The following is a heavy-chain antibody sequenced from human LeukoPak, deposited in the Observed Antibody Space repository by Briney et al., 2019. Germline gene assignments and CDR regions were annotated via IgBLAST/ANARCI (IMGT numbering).Heavy chain of an antibody. D-gene: IGHD3-10*02. V-gene: IGHV1-46*01. Sequence: ASVKVSCKASGYTFTSYYMHWVQQAPGQGLEWMGIINPSGGSTSYAQKFQGRVTMTRDTSTSTAYMELSSLRSEDTAVYYCARDRAEGMFGELLYTFDYWGQGTLVTVSS. J-gene: IGHJ4*02. CDR1: GYTFTSYY. CDR2: INPSGGST. CDR3: ARDRAEGMFGELLYTFDY.